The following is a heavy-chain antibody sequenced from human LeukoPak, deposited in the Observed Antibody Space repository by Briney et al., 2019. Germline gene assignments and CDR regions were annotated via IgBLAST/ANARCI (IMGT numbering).Heavy chain of an antibody. J-gene: IGHJ5*02. CDR3: ARLPYYYDSSGYPPFDP. CDR2: IIPIFGTA. V-gene: IGHV1-69*13. CDR1: GGTFSSYA. Sequence: GASVKVSCKASGGTFSSYAISWVRQAPGQGLEWMGGIIPIFGTANYAQKFQGRVTITADESTSTAYMELSSLRSEDTAVHYCARLPYYYDSSGYPPFDPWGQGTLVTVSS. D-gene: IGHD3-22*01.